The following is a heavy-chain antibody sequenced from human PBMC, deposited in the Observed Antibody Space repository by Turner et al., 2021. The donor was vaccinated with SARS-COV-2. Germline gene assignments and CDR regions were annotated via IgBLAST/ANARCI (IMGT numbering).Heavy chain of an antibody. Sequence: QVQLVQSGAEVKKPGASVKVSCKVSGYTFSGYYMHWVRQAPGQGLEWMGWINPNSGGTNYAQKFQGRVTMTSDTSISTAYMELSRLRSDDTAVYYCARGPRGYDFWSGYPNWFDPWGQGTLVTVSS. V-gene: IGHV1-2*02. J-gene: IGHJ5*02. CDR2: INPNSGGT. CDR1: GYTFSGYY. D-gene: IGHD3-3*01. CDR3: ARGPRGYDFWSGYPNWFDP.